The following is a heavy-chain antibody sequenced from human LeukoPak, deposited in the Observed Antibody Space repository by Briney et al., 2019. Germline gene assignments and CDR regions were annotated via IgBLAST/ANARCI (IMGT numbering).Heavy chain of an antibody. CDR3: AKSRGYGWFDP. V-gene: IGHV4-38-2*02. D-gene: IGHD3-10*01. Sequence: SETLSLTCTVSGYSISGGYYWGWIRQPPGKGLEWIGNIYHSGSTYYNPSLKSRVTISVDTSKNQFSLKLSSVTATDTAVYYCAKSRGYGWFDPWGQGTLVTVSS. CDR2: IYHSGST. CDR1: GYSISGGYY. J-gene: IGHJ5*02.